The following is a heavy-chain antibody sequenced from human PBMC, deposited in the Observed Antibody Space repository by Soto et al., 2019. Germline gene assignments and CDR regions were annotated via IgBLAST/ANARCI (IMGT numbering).Heavy chain of an antibody. CDR2: ISGSGGTT. CDR1: GFTFTNYA. V-gene: IGHV3-23*01. D-gene: IGHD3-9*01. CDR3: AKGSRDWYLIFDF. J-gene: IGHJ4*02. Sequence: EVQLLESGGDLVRPGGSLRLSCAASGFTFTNYALSWVRQAPGKGLEWVAGISGSGGTTYYADSMKGRFTISRDNAWNTVHLQMNGLRGDDTAVYYCAKGSRDWYLIFDFWGQGTLVTVSS.